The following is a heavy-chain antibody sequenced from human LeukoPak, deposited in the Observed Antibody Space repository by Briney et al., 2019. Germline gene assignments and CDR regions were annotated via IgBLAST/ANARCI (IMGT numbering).Heavy chain of an antibody. CDR1: GGSFSSYY. CDR3: AGYREYWDWHFDL. J-gene: IGHJ2*01. CDR2: IDHGGST. D-gene: IGHD2-8*02. V-gene: IGHV4-59*01. Sequence: SETLSLTCTVSGGSFSSYYWTWIRQPPGKGLEWIGYIDHGGSTNYNPSLRSRVSISSDTSKIQFSLELTSVTAADTAVYYCAGYREYWDWHFDLWGRGAPVTVSP.